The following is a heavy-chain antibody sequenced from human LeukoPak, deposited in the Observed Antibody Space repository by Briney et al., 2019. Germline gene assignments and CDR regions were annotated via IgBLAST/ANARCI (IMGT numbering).Heavy chain of an antibody. D-gene: IGHD1-1*01. CDR1: GFTFSSYE. CDR2: ISNGGLSI. CDR3: GRVPRTTHAFDV. J-gene: IGHJ3*01. Sequence: PGGSLSLSCAASGFTFSSYEMNWVRQAPGKGLEWVSYISNGGLSIYYADSVKGRFTISRDNAKNSLYLQMNSLRAEDTAVYYCGRVPRTTHAFDVWGQGTMVTVSS. V-gene: IGHV3-48*03.